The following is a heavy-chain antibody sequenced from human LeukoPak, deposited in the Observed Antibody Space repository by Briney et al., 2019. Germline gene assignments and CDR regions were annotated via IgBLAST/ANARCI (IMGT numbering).Heavy chain of an antibody. J-gene: IGHJ4*02. V-gene: IGHV3-23*01. Sequence: PGGSLRLSCAASGFTFNTYAMSWVRQAPGKGLEWVSVISGNGGVSTYYADSVKGRFTISRDDSKNTLYVQMNSLRAEDTAVYYCATYYFASGGLFRHFDYWGQGTLVTVSS. CDR1: GFTFNTYA. CDR3: ATYYFASGGLFRHFDY. CDR2: ISGNGGVST. D-gene: IGHD3-10*01.